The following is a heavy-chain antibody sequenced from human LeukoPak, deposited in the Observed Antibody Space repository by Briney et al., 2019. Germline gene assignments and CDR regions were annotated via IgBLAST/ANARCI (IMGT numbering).Heavy chain of an antibody. V-gene: IGHV4-59*01. CDR1: GGSISSYY. CDR2: IYYSGST. CDR3: ARATTPDSITSPFDY. Sequence: SETLSLTCTVSGGSISSYYWSWIRQPPGKGLEWIGYIYYSGSTNYNPSLKSRVTISVDTSKNKFSLKLSSVTAADTAVYYCARATTPDSITSPFDYWGQGTLVTVSS. D-gene: IGHD1-1*01. J-gene: IGHJ4*02.